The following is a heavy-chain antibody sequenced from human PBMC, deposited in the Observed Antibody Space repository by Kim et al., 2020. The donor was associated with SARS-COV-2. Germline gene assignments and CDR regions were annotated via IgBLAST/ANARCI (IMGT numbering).Heavy chain of an antibody. D-gene: IGHD2-15*01. J-gene: IGHJ4*02. Sequence: GGSLRLSCAASGFTFSSYGMHWVRQVPGKGLEWVAVISYDGSSKYYADSVKGRFTISRENSKNTLYLQMNSLRTEDTAVFYCAKDIEVVAEALDYWGQGTLVTVSS. CDR1: GFTFSSYG. CDR3: AKDIEVVAEALDY. V-gene: IGHV3-30*18. CDR2: ISYDGSSK.